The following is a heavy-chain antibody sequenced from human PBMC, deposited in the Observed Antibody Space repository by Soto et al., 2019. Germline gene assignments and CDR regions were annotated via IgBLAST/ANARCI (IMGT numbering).Heavy chain of an antibody. Sequence: QVQLVQSGAEVKKPGSSVKVSCKASGGTFSSYTISWVRQAPGQGLEWMGRIIPILGIANYAQKFQGRVTITADKSTSTAYMELSSLRSEDTGVYYCARGHYGSGSYYFDYWGQGTLVTVSS. J-gene: IGHJ4*02. CDR2: IIPILGIA. V-gene: IGHV1-69*02. D-gene: IGHD3-10*01. CDR1: GGTFSSYT. CDR3: ARGHYGSGSYYFDY.